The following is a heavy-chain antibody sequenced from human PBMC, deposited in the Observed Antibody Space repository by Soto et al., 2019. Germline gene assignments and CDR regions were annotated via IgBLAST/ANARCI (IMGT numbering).Heavy chain of an antibody. CDR3: TRDASRDSSARGWFDP. CDR1: GFTFRSFT. CDR2: ISSNSAYI. D-gene: IGHD6-13*01. J-gene: IGHJ5*02. V-gene: IGHV3-21*01. Sequence: GGSLRLSCAASGFTFRSFTMNWVRQAPGKGLEWVSTISSNSAYIYYTDALRGRFTISRDNAKNSLHLQMNSLRAEDTAVYYCTRDASRDSSARGWFDPWGPGXLVTVYS.